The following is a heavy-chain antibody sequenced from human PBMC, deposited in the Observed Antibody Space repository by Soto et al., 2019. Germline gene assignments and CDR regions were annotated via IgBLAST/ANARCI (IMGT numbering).Heavy chain of an antibody. D-gene: IGHD5-12*01. Sequence: GGSLRLSCAASGFTFSSYAMSWVRQAPGKGLEWVSAISGSGGSTYYADSVKGRFTISRDNSKNTLYLQMNSLRAEDTALYYCAKGPGHTGYEPFDSWGQGALVTVSS. CDR2: ISGSGGST. CDR1: GFTFSSYA. V-gene: IGHV3-23*01. J-gene: IGHJ4*02. CDR3: AKGPGHTGYEPFDS.